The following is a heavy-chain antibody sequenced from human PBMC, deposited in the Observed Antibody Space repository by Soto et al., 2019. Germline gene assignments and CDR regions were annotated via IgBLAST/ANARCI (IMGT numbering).Heavy chain of an antibody. J-gene: IGHJ4*02. CDR1: GGSISSSSYY. CDR2: IYYSGST. V-gene: IGHV4-39*01. CDR3: ARRSNYQNFDY. Sequence: SETLSLTCTVSGGSISSSSYYWGWIRQPPGKGLEWIGSIYYSGSTYYNPSLKSRVTISVDTSKNQFSLKLSSVTAADTAVYYCARRSNYQNFDYWGQGTLVTVSS. D-gene: IGHD4-4*01.